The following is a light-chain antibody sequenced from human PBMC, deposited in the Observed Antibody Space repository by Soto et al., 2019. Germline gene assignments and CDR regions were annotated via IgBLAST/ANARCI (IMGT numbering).Light chain of an antibody. Sequence: DIQMTQSPSSLSASVGDRVTITCRASQSISSYLNWYLQKPGKAPKVLIYAASNLQSGVPSRFSGGGSGTDLTLTISSLQPEDFATYYCQQSYSSPWGFGQGTKV. J-gene: IGKJ1*01. CDR1: QSISSY. CDR3: QQSYSSPWG. V-gene: IGKV1-39*01. CDR2: AAS.